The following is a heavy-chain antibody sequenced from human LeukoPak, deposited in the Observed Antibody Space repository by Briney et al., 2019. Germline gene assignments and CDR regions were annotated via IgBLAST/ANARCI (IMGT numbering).Heavy chain of an antibody. CDR2: ISYDGNNK. CDR3: AKDRGGAYYESSVDI. Sequence: GGTLRLSCAASGFSFSKYGIHWVRQAPGKGLEWVAVISYDGNNKYYADSVKGRFTISRDNSKNTLYMQMNSLRAEDTAVYYCAKDRGGAYYESSVDIWGQGTMVTVSS. D-gene: IGHD3-22*01. J-gene: IGHJ3*02. CDR1: GFSFSKYG. V-gene: IGHV3-30*18.